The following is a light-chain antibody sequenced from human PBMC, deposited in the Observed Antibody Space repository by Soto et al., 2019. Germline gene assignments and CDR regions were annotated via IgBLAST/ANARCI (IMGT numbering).Light chain of an antibody. CDR3: SSFTSSATYV. CDR1: SSDIGNYNY. J-gene: IGLJ1*01. CDR2: DVS. Sequence: QSVLTQPASVSGSPGQSITISCTGTSSDIGNYNYVSWYQQHPGKAPKLMIYDVSNRPSGVSKRFSGSKSGYTASLTISGLQAEYEADYYCSSFTSSATYVFGTGTKVTVL. V-gene: IGLV2-14*01.